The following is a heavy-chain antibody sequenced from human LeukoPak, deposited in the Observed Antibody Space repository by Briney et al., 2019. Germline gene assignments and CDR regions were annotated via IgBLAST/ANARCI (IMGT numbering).Heavy chain of an antibody. J-gene: IGHJ6*02. V-gene: IGHV1-2*06. CDR3: AREWELLSYYYYAVDV. CDR2: INPNTGGT. CDR1: GYTLTSYG. Sequence: ASVKVSCKASGYTLTSYGISWVRQAPGQGLEWMGRINPNTGGTNYAQKFQGRVTMTRDTSTSTTYMELSSLRSDDTAVYYCAREWELLSYYYYAVDVWGQGTTVTVSS. D-gene: IGHD1-26*01.